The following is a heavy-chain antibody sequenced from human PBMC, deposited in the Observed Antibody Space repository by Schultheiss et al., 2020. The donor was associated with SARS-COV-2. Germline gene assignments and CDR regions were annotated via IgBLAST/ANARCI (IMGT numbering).Heavy chain of an antibody. Sequence: GESLKISCAASGFTFSNAWMNWVRQAPGKGLEWVGRIKSKTDGGTTDYAAPVKGRFTISRDDSKNTLYLQMNSLKTEDTAVYYCTTGVMATKTGGVDYWGQGTLVTVSS. V-gene: IGHV3-15*07. CDR2: IKSKTDGGTT. CDR3: TTGVMATKTGGVDY. CDR1: GFTFSNAW. D-gene: IGHD5-24*01. J-gene: IGHJ4*02.